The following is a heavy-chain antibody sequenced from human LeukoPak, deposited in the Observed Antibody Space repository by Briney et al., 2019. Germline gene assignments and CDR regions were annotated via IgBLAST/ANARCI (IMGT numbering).Heavy chain of an antibody. Sequence: SETLSLTCTVSGGSISSYYWSWIRQPPGKGLEWIGYIYYSGSTNYNPSLKSRVTISVDTSKNQFSLKLSSVTAADTAVYYCARDNAEYYFDYWGQGTLVTVSS. D-gene: IGHD1-14*01. CDR1: GGSISSYY. CDR2: IYYSGST. J-gene: IGHJ4*02. CDR3: ARDNAEYYFDY. V-gene: IGHV4-59*01.